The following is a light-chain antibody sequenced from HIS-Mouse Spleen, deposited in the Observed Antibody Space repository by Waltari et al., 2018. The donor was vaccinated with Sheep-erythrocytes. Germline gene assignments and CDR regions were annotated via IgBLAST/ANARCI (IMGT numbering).Light chain of an antibody. CDR2: DAP. J-gene: IGKJ4*01. Sequence: AIQLTQSPSSLSASVGARVTITFRASQGISSALSWYQPKPGKAPKLLIYDAPSLESGVPSRCSGSGSGTDFTLTISSLKPEDYATYCCQQFNSDPRTFGGGTKVEIK. V-gene: IGKV1-13*02. CDR3: QQFNSDPRT. CDR1: QGISSA.